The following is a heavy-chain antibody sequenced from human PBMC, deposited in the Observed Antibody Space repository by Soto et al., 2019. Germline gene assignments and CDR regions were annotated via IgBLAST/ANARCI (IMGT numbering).Heavy chain of an antibody. CDR3: ARWGDYDFWSGYYTGNYYYGMDV. D-gene: IGHD3-3*01. Sequence: SETLSLTCTVSGGSISSYYWSWIRQPPGRGLEWIGYIYYSGSTNYNPSLKSRVTISVDTSKNQFSLKLSSVTAADTAVYYCARWGDYDFWSGYYTGNYYYGMDVWGQGTTVTSP. CDR2: IYYSGST. J-gene: IGHJ6*02. CDR1: GGSISSYY. V-gene: IGHV4-59*01.